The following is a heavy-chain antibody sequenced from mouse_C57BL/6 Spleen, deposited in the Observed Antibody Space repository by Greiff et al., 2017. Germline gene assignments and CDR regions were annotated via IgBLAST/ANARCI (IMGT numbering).Heavy chain of an antibody. CDR1: GYTFTSYW. J-gene: IGHJ4*01. CDR3: ARAGAEDAVDY. CDR2: IHPSSGST. Sequence: VQLQQSGAELVKPGASVKLSCKASGYTFTSYWMHWVKQRPGQGLEWIGMIHPSSGSTNYNEKFKSKATLTVDKSSSTAYMQLSSLTSEDSAVYCCARAGAEDAVDYWGQGTTVTVSS. V-gene: IGHV1-64*01.